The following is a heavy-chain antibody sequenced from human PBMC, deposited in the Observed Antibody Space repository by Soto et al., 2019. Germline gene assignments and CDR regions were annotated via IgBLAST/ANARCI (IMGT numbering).Heavy chain of an antibody. J-gene: IGHJ4*02. V-gene: IGHV4-34*01. CDR3: ARAWGGVPDY. D-gene: IGHD3-16*01. CDR2: INHSGRT. Sequence: QVQLQQWGAGLLKPSETLSLTCAVYGGSFSGYYWSWIRQPPGKGLEWIGEINHSGRTNYNPSLTRRVTISVDTSKNQFSLKLSSLTGADTAVYYSARAWGGVPDYWAQGTLVTVSS. CDR1: GGSFSGYY.